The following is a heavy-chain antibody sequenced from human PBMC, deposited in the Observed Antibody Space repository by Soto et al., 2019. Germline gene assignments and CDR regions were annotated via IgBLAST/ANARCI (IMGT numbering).Heavy chain of an antibody. CDR2: INHSGST. J-gene: IGHJ6*02. CDR1: GGSFGGYY. Sequence: SETLSLTCAVYGGSFGGYYWSWVRQPPGKGLEWIGEINHSGSTNYNPSLKSRVTISVDTSKNQFSLKLSSVTAADTAVYYCARGSGAARRYYYYYYGMDGWGQGTTVT. V-gene: IGHV4-34*01. D-gene: IGHD6-6*01. CDR3: ARGSGAARRYYYYYYGMDG.